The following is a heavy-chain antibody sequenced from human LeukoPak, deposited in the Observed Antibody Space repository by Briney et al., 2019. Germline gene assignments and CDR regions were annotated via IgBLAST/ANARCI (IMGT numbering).Heavy chain of an antibody. Sequence: GESLKISCKGSGYSFTSYWISWVRQMGRKGLEWMGRIDPSDSYTNYSPSFQGHVTISADKSISTVYLQWSSLKASDTAMYYCARHSAGIVVAGKWGQGTLVTVSS. V-gene: IGHV5-10-1*01. J-gene: IGHJ4*02. CDR2: IDPSDSYT. CDR1: GYSFTSYW. CDR3: ARHSAGIVVAGK. D-gene: IGHD6-19*01.